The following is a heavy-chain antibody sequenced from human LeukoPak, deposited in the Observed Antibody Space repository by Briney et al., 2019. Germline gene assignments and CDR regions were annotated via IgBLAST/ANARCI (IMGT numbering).Heavy chain of an antibody. J-gene: IGHJ5*02. V-gene: IGHV4-59*08. Sequence: SETLSLTCTVSGGSISSYYWSWIRQPPGKGLEWIGYIYYSGSTNYDPSLKSRVTISVDTSKNQFSLKLSSVTAADTAVYYCAGGIAAAGTQWFDPWGQGTLVTVSS. CDR3: AGGIAAAGTQWFDP. D-gene: IGHD6-13*01. CDR1: GGSISSYY. CDR2: IYYSGST.